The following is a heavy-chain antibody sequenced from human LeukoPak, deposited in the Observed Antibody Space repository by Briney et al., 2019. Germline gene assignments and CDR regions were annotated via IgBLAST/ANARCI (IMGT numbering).Heavy chain of an antibody. J-gene: IGHJ4*02. CDR3: ARSYGDYQFDY. V-gene: IGHV1-69*04. D-gene: IGHD4-17*01. CDR1: RGTFSSYA. Sequence: ASVKVSCKASRGTFSSYAISWVRQAPGQGLEWMGRIIPILGIANYAQKFQGRVTITADKSTSTAYMELSSLRSEGTAVYYCARSYGDYQFDYWGQGTLVTVSS. CDR2: IIPILGIA.